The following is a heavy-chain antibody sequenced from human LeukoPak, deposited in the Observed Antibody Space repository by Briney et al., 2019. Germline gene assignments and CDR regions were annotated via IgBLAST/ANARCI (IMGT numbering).Heavy chain of an antibody. CDR1: GGSISSGGYS. CDR3: ASYGAIAAAVYYFDY. J-gene: IGHJ4*02. CDR2: IYYIGST. V-gene: IGHV4-61*08. D-gene: IGHD6-13*01. Sequence: SETLSLTCAVSGGSISSGGYSWSWIRQPPGKELEWIGYIYYIGSTNYNPSLKRRVTISVDTSKNQFSLKLSSVTAADTAVYYCASYGAIAAAVYYFDYWGQGTLVTVSS.